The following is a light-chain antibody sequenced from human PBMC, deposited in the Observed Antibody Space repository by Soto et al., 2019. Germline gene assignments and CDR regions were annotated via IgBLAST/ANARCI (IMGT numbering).Light chain of an antibody. CDR3: RPYTRDNRDYV. J-gene: IGLJ1*01. Sequence: SVLTRPASVSGSPGQSITISCTGSSSDVGAYTSVSWYQQHPGKAPKLMIYEVSNRPSGVSRRFSGSKSGNTASLTIYGLQAEDEAHYYCRPYTRDNRDYVFGTGTKVTLL. V-gene: IGLV2-14*01. CDR1: SSDVGAYTS. CDR2: EVS.